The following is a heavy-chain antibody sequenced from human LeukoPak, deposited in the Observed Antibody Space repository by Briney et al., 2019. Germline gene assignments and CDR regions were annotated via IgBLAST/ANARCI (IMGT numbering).Heavy chain of an antibody. J-gene: IGHJ4*02. CDR2: IYYSGST. V-gene: IGHV4-31*03. CDR3: ARGYGSGSYYTPYYFDY. Sequence: SETLSLTCTVSGGSISSSSYYWGWIRQHPGKGLEWIGYIYYSGSTYYNPSLKSRVTISVDTSKNQFSLKLSSVTAADTAVYYCARGYGSGSYYTPYYFDYWGQGTLVTVSS. D-gene: IGHD3-10*01. CDR1: GGSISSSSYY.